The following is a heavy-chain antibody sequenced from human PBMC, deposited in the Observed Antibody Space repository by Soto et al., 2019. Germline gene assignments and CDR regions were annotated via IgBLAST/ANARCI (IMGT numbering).Heavy chain of an antibody. CDR3: ARDRAVLRYFDWFPMFYMDV. J-gene: IGHJ6*03. V-gene: IGHV3-48*01. CDR1: GFTFSSYS. Sequence: ESGGGLVQPGGSLRLSCAASGFTFSSYSMNWVRQAPGKGLEWVSYISSSSSTIYYADSVKVRFTNSRDNAKNSLYLQMNSLRAEETAVYYCARDRAVLRYFDWFPMFYMDVWGKGTTVTVSS. CDR2: ISSSSSTI. D-gene: IGHD3-9*01.